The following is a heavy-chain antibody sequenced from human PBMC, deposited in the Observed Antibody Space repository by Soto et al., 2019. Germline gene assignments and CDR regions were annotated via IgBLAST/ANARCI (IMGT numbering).Heavy chain of an antibody. J-gene: IGHJ6*02. Sequence: GSGPTLVNPTQTLTLTCTFSGFSLSTSGVGVGWIRQPPGKALEWLALIYWDDDKRYSPSLKSRLTITKDTSKNQVVLTMTNMDPVDTATYYCAHKREGLYSSSDFYYYGMDVWGQGTTVTVSS. CDR2: IYWDDDK. D-gene: IGHD6-13*01. CDR1: GFSLSTSGVG. V-gene: IGHV2-5*02. CDR3: AHKREGLYSSSDFYYYGMDV.